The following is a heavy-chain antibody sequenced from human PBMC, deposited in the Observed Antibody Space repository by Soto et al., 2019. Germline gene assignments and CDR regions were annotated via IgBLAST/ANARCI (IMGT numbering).Heavy chain of an antibody. Sequence: QVQLVESGGGLVKPGGSLRLSCAASGFTFSDYHMSWIHQAPGKGLDCVSYISSSGNTIYYADSVKGRFTISRDNAKNSLYLQMNSLRAEDTAVYYCARDLGYCSSTSCYVAAFDIWGQGTMVTVSS. J-gene: IGHJ3*02. CDR1: GFTFSDYH. V-gene: IGHV3-11*01. CDR3: ARDLGYCSSTSCYVAAFDI. D-gene: IGHD2-2*01. CDR2: ISSSGNTI.